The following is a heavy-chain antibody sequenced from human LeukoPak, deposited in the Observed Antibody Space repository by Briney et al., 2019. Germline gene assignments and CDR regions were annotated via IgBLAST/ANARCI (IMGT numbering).Heavy chain of an antibody. D-gene: IGHD2-15*01. V-gene: IGHV3-33*06. J-gene: IGHJ4*02. CDR3: AKGYRGSGHRGKYIEY. CDR2: IWYDGNDK. CDR1: AFSFSSSG. Sequence: GRSLSLSCAASAFSFSSSGMHCVRQAPGKGLEWVAVIWYDGNDKYYADFVKGRFTISRDNSKNTVYLEMNSLRGEDTAVYYCAKGYRGSGHRGKYIEYWGQGTLVTVSS.